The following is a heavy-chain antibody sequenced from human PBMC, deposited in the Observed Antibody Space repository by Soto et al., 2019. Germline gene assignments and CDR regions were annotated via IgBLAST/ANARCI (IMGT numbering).Heavy chain of an antibody. V-gene: IGHV1-18*04. CDR3: ARGAFDYGSGSDYNTPFDY. D-gene: IGHD3-10*01. Sequence: ASVKVSCKASGYIFTSYGINWVRQAPGQGLEWMGWIGLYIHNTNYAQKFQGRVTMTTDTSTSTVYMELRSLTSDDTAVYYCARGAFDYGSGSDYNTPFDYWGQGTLVTV. J-gene: IGHJ4*02. CDR2: IGLYIHNT. CDR1: GYIFTSYG.